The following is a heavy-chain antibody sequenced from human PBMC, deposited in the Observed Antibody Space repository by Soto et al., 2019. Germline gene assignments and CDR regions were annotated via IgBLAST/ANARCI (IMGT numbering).Heavy chain of an antibody. CDR1: GFTFSSYG. CDR2: ISYDGSNK. J-gene: IGHJ4*02. Sequence: GGSLRLSCAASGFTFSSYGMHWVRQAPGKGLEWVAVISYDGSNKYYADSVKGRFTISRDNSKNTLYPQMNSLRAEDTAVYYWAPWFGGFDYWGQGPLVPVSS. V-gene: IGHV3-30*03. CDR3: APWFGGFDY. D-gene: IGHD3-10*01.